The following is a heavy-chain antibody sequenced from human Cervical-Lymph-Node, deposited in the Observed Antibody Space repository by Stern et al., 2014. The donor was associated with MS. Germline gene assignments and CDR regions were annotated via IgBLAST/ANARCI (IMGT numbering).Heavy chain of an antibody. CDR3: XRDRGSYSDY. CDR2: ISPKTGSA. J-gene: IGHJ4*02. D-gene: IGHD1-26*01. Sequence: XLVQSGAEVERPGASVKVSCKASGYTFTAYFLHWVRQAPGQGLEWMGWISPKTGSATYAQKFQDRVTMTRDTSINTGYMEVSSLRSDDTXVXYCXRDRGSYSDYWGQGTLVAVSS. CDR1: GYTFTAYF. V-gene: IGHV1-2*02.